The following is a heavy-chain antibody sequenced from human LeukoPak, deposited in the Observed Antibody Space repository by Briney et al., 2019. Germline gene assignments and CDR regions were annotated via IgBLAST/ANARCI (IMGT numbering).Heavy chain of an antibody. D-gene: IGHD1-1*01. CDR1: GFTFSNFW. J-gene: IGHJ4*02. Sequence: GGSLRLSCAASGFTFSNFWMNWVRQAPGKGLEWVANIKQDGSEIYYVDSAKGRFTISRDNAKNSLYLQMNSLRAEDTAVYYCGRAMEGWGQGTLVTVSS. CDR2: IKQDGSEI. V-gene: IGHV3-7*03. CDR3: GRAMEG.